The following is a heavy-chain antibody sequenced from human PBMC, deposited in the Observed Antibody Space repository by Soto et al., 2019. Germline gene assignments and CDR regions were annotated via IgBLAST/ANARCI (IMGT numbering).Heavy chain of an antibody. CDR1: GGSISSGDYY. D-gene: IGHD1-1*01. CDR3: AREPETGKDGGY. Sequence: LSLTCTVSGGSISSGDYYWSWIRQPPGKGLEWIGYIYYSGSTYYNPSLKSRVTISVDTSKNQFSLKLSSVTAADTAVYYCAREPETGKDGGYWGQGTLVTVSA. J-gene: IGHJ4*02. CDR2: IYYSGST. V-gene: IGHV4-30-4*01.